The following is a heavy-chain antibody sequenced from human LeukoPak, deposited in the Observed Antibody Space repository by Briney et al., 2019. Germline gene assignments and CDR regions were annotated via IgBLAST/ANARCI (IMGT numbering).Heavy chain of an antibody. D-gene: IGHD5-18*01. CDR3: ASRDGNSYGYGFGY. V-gene: IGHV5-51*01. CDR2: IFPGDSDT. Sequence: GASLQISCKGSGYIFATYWIGWVRQLPGKGVKWMGIIFPGDSDTRYSPSFQRQVTISADKSINTAYLQWSSLKASDTAMYYCASRDGNSYGYGFGYWGQGTLVTVSS. CDR1: GYIFATYW. J-gene: IGHJ4*02.